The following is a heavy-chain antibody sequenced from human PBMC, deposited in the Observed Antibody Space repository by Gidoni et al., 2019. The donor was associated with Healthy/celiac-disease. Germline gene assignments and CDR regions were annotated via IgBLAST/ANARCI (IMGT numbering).Heavy chain of an antibody. CDR2: SRSKANSYAT. Sequence: EVQLVESGGGLVQPGWSLKLSCAASAFTFSGSAMHWVRQASGKGLEWVGRSRSKANSYATAYAASVKGRFTISRDDSKNTADLQMNSLKTEETAVYYCTRLLHGSSTSCYSPHYYMDVWGKGTTVTVSS. V-gene: IGHV3-73*02. D-gene: IGHD2-2*01. CDR1: AFTFSGSA. J-gene: IGHJ6*03. CDR3: TRLLHGSSTSCYSPHYYMDV.